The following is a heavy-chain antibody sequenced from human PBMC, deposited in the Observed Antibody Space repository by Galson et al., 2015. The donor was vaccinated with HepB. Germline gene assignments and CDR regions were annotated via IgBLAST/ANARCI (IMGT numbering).Heavy chain of an antibody. J-gene: IGHJ2*01. V-gene: IGHV3-7*01. D-gene: IGHD1-1*01. CDR3: AREYDPSDRPLWYFDL. CDR1: AFSFRNYW. CDR2: IKQDGNEK. Sequence: SLRLSRAASAFSFRNYWMTWVRQAPGKGLEWVASIKQDGNEKYYVDSVKGRFTISRDNAKNSLLLQMNSLRVEDTAVYHCAREYDPSDRPLWYFDLWGRGTLVTVSS.